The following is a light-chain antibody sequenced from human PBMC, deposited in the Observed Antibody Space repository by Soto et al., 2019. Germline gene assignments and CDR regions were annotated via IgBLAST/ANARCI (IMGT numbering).Light chain of an antibody. V-gene: IGLV2-11*01. J-gene: IGLJ2*01. CDR1: SSDVGGYHS. CDR3: CSYAGSSTFVL. Sequence: QSALTQPRSVSGSPGQSVTISCTGTSSDVGGYHSVSWYQQHPGKAPKVMIYDVTGRPSGVPDRFSGSKSGNTASLTISGLQAEDEADYYCCSYAGSSTFVLFGGGTQLTVL. CDR2: DVT.